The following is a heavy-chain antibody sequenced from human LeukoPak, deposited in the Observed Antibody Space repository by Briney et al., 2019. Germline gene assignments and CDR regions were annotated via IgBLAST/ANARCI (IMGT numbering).Heavy chain of an antibody. D-gene: IGHD6-13*01. V-gene: IGHV4-59*01. J-gene: IGHJ5*02. CDR1: GGSISRYY. CDR3: ARVSPYSGRTIWFDL. CDR2: IYYSWST. Sequence: SGTLSLTCTVSGGSISRYYWSWLGQPPGKGLEGMGYIYYSWSTNYNPSLKSRVTISVDTSKNQFSLKLSSVNAADTSVYYCARVSPYSGRTIWFDLWGQGPLVSVSS.